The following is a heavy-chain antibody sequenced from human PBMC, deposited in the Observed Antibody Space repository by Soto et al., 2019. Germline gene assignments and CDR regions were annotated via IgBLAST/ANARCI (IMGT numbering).Heavy chain of an antibody. CDR2: ITDSSDTV. D-gene: IGHD3-3*01. J-gene: IGHJ4*02. V-gene: IGHV3-48*02. CDR3: ARDFGHGYYLDY. Sequence: GGSLRLSCVASGFSFSNYNMNWVRQAPGKGLEWVSYITDSSDTVHYADSVRGRFTISRDNAESSLYLQMNSLRDEDTAVYFCARDFGHGYYLDYWGRGTLVTVS. CDR1: GFSFSNYN.